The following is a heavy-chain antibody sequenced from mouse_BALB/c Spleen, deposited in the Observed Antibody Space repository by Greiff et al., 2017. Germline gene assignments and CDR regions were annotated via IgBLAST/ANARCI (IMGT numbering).Heavy chain of an antibody. CDR2: ISSGSSTI. Sequence: DVKVEESGGGLVQPGGSRKLSCAASGFTFSSFGMHWVRQAPEKGLEWVAYISSGSSTIYYADTVKGRFTISRDNPKNTLFLQMTSLRSEDTAMYYCARLDDYYAMDYWGQGTSVTVSS. V-gene: IGHV5-17*02. CDR3: ARLDDYYAMDY. J-gene: IGHJ4*01. CDR1: GFTFSSFG.